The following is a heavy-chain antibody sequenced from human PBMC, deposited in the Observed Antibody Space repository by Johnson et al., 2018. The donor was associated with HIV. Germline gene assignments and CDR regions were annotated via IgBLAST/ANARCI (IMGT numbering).Heavy chain of an antibody. D-gene: IGHD3-3*01. CDR3: AREQATLFFRASGASFNI. CDR1: GFTLSNYG. Sequence: VQLVESGGGVVQPGRSLRLSCAASGFTLSNYGIHWVRQAPGKGLEWISYMRSSGSTIYHAESVKGRFTISRDNAKNSLHLQMNSLRVEYTAVYYCAREQATLFFRASGASFNIWGQGTMVTVSS. CDR2: MRSSGSTI. V-gene: IGHV3-48*04. J-gene: IGHJ3*02.